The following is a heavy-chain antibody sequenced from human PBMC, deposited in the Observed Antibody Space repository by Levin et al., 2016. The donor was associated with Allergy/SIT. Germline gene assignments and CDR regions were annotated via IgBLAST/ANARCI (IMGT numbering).Heavy chain of an antibody. Sequence: WIRQPPGKGLEWIGYIYYSGSTYHNPSLKSRVSISVDTSKNQFSLKLTSVTAADTAVYYCARAYMLRGVPAMDVWGQGTTVTVSS. CDR3: ARAYMLRGVPAMDV. D-gene: IGHD3-10*01. V-gene: IGHV4-31*02. J-gene: IGHJ6*02. CDR2: IYYSGST.